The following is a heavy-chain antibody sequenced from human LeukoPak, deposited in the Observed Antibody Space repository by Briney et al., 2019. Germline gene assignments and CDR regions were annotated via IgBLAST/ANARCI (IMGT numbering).Heavy chain of an antibody. CDR2: IYYSGST. J-gene: IGHJ6*03. Sequence: SETLSLTCTVSGGSISSYYWSWIRQPPGKGLEWIGYIYYSGSTNYNPSLKSRVTISVDTSKNQFSLKLSSVTAADTAVYYCARDRGTEYYDFWSGYYIGYYYMDVWGKGTTVTVSS. CDR1: GGSISSYY. CDR3: ARDRGTEYYDFWSGYYIGYYYMDV. V-gene: IGHV4-59*12. D-gene: IGHD3-3*01.